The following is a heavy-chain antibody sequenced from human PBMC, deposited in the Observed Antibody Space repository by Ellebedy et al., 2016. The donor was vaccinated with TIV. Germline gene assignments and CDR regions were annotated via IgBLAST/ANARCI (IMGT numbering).Heavy chain of an antibody. CDR2: ISYDGSNK. V-gene: IGHV3-30-3*01. J-gene: IGHJ6*02. CDR1: EFTFSNYA. CDR3: ARDDCSGGSRYPRENYYYYYGMDV. D-gene: IGHD2-15*01. Sequence: GESLKISCAASEFTFSNYAMHWVRQAPGKGLEWVAVISYDGSNKYYADSVKGRFTMSRDNSKNTLYLQMNSRRAEDTAVYYCARDDCSGGSRYPRENYYYYYGMDVWGQGTTVTVSS.